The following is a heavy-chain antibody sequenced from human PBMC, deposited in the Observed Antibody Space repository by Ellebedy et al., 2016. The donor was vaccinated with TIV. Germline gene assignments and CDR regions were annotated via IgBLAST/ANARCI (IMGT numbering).Heavy chain of an antibody. D-gene: IGHD4-17*01. J-gene: IGHJ6*02. V-gene: IGHV5-10-1*01. CDR3: ARSPLYGDYRARLGYYYYGMDV. Sequence: GESLKISCKGSGYSFTSYWISWVRQMPGKGLEWMGRIDPSDSYTNYSPSFQGHVTISADKSISTAYLQWSSLKASDTAMYYCARSPLYGDYRARLGYYYYGMDVWGQGTTVTVSS. CDR1: GYSFTSYW. CDR2: IDPSDSYT.